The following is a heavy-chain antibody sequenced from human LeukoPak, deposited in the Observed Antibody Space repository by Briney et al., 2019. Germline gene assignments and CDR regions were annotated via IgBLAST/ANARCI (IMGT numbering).Heavy chain of an antibody. CDR1: GGPISSYY. CDR2: IYYSGST. J-gene: IGHJ6*03. CDR3: ARVWPRQGGYMDV. Sequence: SETLSLTCTVSGGPISSYYWSRMRQPPGKGLEWIGYIYYSGSTNYNPSLKSRVTISVDRSKNQFSLKLSSVTAADTAVYYCARVWPRQGGYMDVWGKGTTVTVSS. D-gene: IGHD1-14*01. V-gene: IGHV4-59*12.